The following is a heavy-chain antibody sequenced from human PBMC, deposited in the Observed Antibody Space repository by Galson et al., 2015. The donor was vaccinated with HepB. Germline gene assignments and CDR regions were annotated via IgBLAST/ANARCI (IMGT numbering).Heavy chain of an antibody. CDR2: IYSGGST. D-gene: IGHD3-10*01. V-gene: IGHV3-53*04. CDR3: ARVWSMVRALDY. CDR1: GFTVSSNY. J-gene: IGHJ4*02. Sequence: SLRLSCAASGFTVSSNYMSWVRQAPGKGLERVSVIYSGGSTYYADSVKSRFTITRHNTKNTLYLQMNSLRAEDTAVYYCARVWSMVRALDYWGQGTLVTVSS.